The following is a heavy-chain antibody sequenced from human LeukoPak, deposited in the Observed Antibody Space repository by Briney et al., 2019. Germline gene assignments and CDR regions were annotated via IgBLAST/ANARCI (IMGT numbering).Heavy chain of an antibody. J-gene: IGHJ4*02. CDR3: ARGGPFPSSSSSREYYLDY. Sequence: GDSVKVSCKASGYDFINYGISWVRQAPGQGLEWMGWRSIYNGNTDYKLQGRVTMPTDTSTSTAYMELRSLRSDDTAVYYCARGGPFPSSSSSREYYLDYWGQGTLVTVSS. D-gene: IGHD6-6*01. V-gene: IGHV1-18*01. CDR1: GYDFINYG. CDR2: RSIYNGNT.